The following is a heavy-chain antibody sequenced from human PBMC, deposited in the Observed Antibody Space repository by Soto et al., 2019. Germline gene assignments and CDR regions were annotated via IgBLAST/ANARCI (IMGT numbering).Heavy chain of an antibody. CDR1: GGSVSSGSYY. J-gene: IGHJ5*02. CDR2: IYNSGST. Sequence: PSETLSLTCTVSGGSVSSGSYYWSWIRQPPGGGLEWIAYIYNSGSTIYKTSLKRRVSKSEDTSKKQLYLNLSSVTAADTAVYYCARLGTLGYCSPWGQGTLVTVS. D-gene: IGHD2-15*01. CDR3: ARLGTLGYCSP. V-gene: IGHV4-61*01.